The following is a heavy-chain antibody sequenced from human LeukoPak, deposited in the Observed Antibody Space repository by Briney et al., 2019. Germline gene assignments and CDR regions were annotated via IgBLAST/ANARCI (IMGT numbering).Heavy chain of an antibody. Sequence: GRSLRLSCAASGFTFSSYAMSWVRQAPGKGREWVSAISGSGGNTYYADSVKGRFTLSRDNSKNTQYLQMNSLRAEDTAVYYCAKVAVAGTVGNFDHWGQGTLVTVSS. J-gene: IGHJ4*02. CDR1: GFTFSSYA. CDR3: AKVAVAGTVGNFDH. D-gene: IGHD6-19*01. CDR2: ISGSGGNT. V-gene: IGHV3-23*01.